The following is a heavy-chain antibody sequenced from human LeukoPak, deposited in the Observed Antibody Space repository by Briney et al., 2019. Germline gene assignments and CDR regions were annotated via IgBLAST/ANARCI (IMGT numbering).Heavy chain of an antibody. CDR1: EFSLSTYT. CDR3: ARDLGSGDYLRKYFDL. CDR2: ISRSSSFK. Sequence: GGSLRLSCGASEFSLSTYTMNWIRQAPGKRLEWVASISRSSSFKQYGDSAKGRFTISRDNAENSFYLQMNNLRVEHTAVYYCARDLGSGDYLRKYFDLWGRGTLVTVSS. V-gene: IGHV3-21*06. D-gene: IGHD4-17*01. J-gene: IGHJ2*01.